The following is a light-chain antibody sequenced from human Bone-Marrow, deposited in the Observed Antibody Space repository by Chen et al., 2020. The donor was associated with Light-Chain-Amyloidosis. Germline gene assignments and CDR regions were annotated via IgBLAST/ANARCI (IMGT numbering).Light chain of an antibody. J-gene: IGLJ3*02. CDR2: YDD. CDR1: SSNIGNNA. V-gene: IGLV1-36*01. CDR3: AAWDDSLNGRV. Sequence: SVSEAPRQRVTISCSGSSSNIGNNAVNWYQQLPGKAPKLLIYYDDLLPSGVSDRFSGSKSGTSASLAISGLQSEDEADYYCAAWDDSLNGRVFGGGTKLTVL.